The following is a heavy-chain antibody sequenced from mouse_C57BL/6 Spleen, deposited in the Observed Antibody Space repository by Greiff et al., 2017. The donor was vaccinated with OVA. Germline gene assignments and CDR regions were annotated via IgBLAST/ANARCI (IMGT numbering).Heavy chain of an antibody. V-gene: IGHV5-9*01. CDR1: GFTFSSYT. J-gene: IGHJ1*03. CDR2: ISGGGGNT. CDR3: ARHFHGSSYWYFDV. Sequence: EVKLVESGGGLVKPGGSLKLSCAASGFTFSSYTMSWVRQTPEKRLAWVATISGGGGNTYYPDSVKGRFTISRDNAKNTLYLQMSSLRSEDTALYYCARHFHGSSYWYFDVWGTGTTVTVSS. D-gene: IGHD1-1*01.